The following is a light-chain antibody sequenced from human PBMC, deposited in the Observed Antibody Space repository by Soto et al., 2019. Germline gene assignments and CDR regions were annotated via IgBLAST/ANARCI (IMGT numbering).Light chain of an antibody. CDR1: QSISSD. V-gene: IGKV1-39*01. Sequence: GDRVTITCRASQSISSDVNWYQQKPGKAPKLLIYAASTLQSGVPSRFSGSASGTVFTLTISSLQPEDFATYHCQQSYSTPWTFGQGTKVEIK. CDR3: QQSYSTPWT. CDR2: AAS. J-gene: IGKJ1*01.